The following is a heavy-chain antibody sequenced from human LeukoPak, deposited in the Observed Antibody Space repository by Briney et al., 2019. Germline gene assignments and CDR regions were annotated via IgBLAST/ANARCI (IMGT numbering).Heavy chain of an antibody. V-gene: IGHV4-59*01. CDR2: TYYSGST. J-gene: IGHJ2*01. Sequence: SSETLSLTCTVSGGSISSYYWSWIRQPPGKGLEWIGYTYYSGSTKYNPSLKSRVTISVDMSKNQFSLKLSSVTAADTAVYYCAGVPLPGIAAAAPNWYFVLWGRGTLVTVSS. CDR3: AGVPLPGIAAAAPNWYFVL. CDR1: GGSISSYY. D-gene: IGHD6-13*01.